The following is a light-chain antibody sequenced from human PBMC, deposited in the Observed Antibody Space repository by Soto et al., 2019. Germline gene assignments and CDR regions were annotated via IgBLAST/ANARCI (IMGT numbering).Light chain of an antibody. CDR1: QDIRNF. J-gene: IGKJ3*01. Sequence: DIQMTQSPTSQSASVGDSVTITCRASQDIRNFVAWYQQKPGKAPKLLIYAASTLQSGVPSRFSGSGSGTDFPLTINSLQPEDVATYSCQKYSSVPVFGPGTKVEIK. V-gene: IGKV1-27*01. CDR2: AAS. CDR3: QKYSSVPV.